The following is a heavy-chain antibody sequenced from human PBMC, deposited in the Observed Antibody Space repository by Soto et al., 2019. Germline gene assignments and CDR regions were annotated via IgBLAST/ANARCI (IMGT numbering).Heavy chain of an antibody. CDR1: GGTFSSYA. V-gene: IGHV1-69*13. CDR3: ARSRLPPDSTFLWFDP. Sequence: ASVKVSCKASGGTFSSYAISWVRQAPGQGLEWMGGIIPIFGTANYAQKFQGRVTITADESTSTAYMELSSLRSEDTAVYYCARSRLPPDSTFLWFDPWGQGTLVTVSS. D-gene: IGHD3-22*01. CDR2: IIPIFGTA. J-gene: IGHJ5*02.